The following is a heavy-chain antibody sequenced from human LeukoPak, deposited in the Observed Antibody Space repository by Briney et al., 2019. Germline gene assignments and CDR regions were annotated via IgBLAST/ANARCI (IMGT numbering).Heavy chain of an antibody. J-gene: IGHJ4*02. CDR3: ATDPYDFWSGYHGLYFDS. CDR1: GFTFSSYW. D-gene: IGHD3-3*01. Sequence: GGSLRLSCAASGFTFSSYWMHWVRQAPGRGPEWVSSISSTSRYIYYADSVKGRFTVSRDFTESSLYLQMNSLTVDDTAVYYCATDPYDFWSGYHGLYFDSWGQGTLVTVSS. CDR2: ISSTSRYI. V-gene: IGHV3-21*01.